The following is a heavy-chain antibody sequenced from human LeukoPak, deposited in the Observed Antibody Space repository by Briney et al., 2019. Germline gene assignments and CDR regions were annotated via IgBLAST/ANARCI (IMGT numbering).Heavy chain of an antibody. CDR2: SIPVFDTP. V-gene: IGHV1-69*13. CDR1: GGTFSNYA. J-gene: IGHJ4*02. CDR3: ARDLGSSGWYGTRFDY. Sequence: SVKVSCKTSGGTFSNYAISWVRQAPGQGLEWMGGSIPVFDTPIYAQNFQGRVTITADESTSTVYMELSSLRSEDTAVYYCARDLGSSGWYGTRFDYWGQGTLVTVSS. D-gene: IGHD6-19*01.